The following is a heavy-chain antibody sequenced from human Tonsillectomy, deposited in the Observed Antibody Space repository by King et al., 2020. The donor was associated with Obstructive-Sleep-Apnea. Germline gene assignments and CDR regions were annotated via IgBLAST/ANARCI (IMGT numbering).Heavy chain of an antibody. J-gene: IGHJ4*02. CDR3: TRHPPRITIFGVVKYYFDY. CDR2: IRSKANSYAT. CDR1: GFTFSGSA. V-gene: IGHV3-73*01. Sequence: EVQLVESGGGLVQPGGSLKLSCAASGFTFSGSAMNWVRQASGKGLEWVGRIRSKANSYATAYAASVKGRFTIPRDDSKNTAYLQMNSLKTEDSAVYYCTRHPPRITIFGVVKYYFDYWGQGTLVTVSS. D-gene: IGHD3-3*01.